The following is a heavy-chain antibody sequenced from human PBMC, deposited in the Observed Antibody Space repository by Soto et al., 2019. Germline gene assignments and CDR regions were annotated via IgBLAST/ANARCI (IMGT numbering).Heavy chain of an antibody. CDR1: GFTFSSYA. CDR2: ISGSGGST. V-gene: IGHV3-23*01. J-gene: IGHJ6*02. Sequence: GGSLRLSCAASGFTFSSYAMSWVRQAPGKGLEWVSAISGSGGSTYYADSVKGRFTISRDNSKNTLYLQMNSLRAEDTAVYYCAKVNRQLGGRYYYYGMDVWGQGTTVTVSS. CDR3: AKVNRQLGGRYYYYGMDV. D-gene: IGHD6-6*01.